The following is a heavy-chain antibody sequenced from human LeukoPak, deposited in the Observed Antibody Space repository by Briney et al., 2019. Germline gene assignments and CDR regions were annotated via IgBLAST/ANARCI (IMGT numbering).Heavy chain of an antibody. CDR2: ISGSDAGT. CDR1: GFTFSSYA. J-gene: IGHJ4*02. Sequence: GGSLRLSCAASGFTFSSYAMSWVRQIPGKGLEWVSAISGSDAGTYYADSVKGRFTVSRDNSKNTLYLQMNRLRAEDTAVYYCAKGSRGSCSRTYCYPFDYWGQGTLVTVSS. V-gene: IGHV3-23*01. CDR3: AKGSRGSCSRTYCYPFDY. D-gene: IGHD2-2*01.